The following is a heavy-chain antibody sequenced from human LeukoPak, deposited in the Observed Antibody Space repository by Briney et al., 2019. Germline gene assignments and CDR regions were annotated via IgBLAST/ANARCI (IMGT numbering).Heavy chain of an antibody. CDR3: ARGWYDGDWFDP. V-gene: IGHV1-2*02. J-gene: IGHJ5*02. Sequence: GASVKVSCKASRYTFIDYYIHWVRQAPGQGLEWMGWINPNSGGTSYAQKFQGRVTMTRNTSISTAYMELSSLRSEDTAVYYCARGWYDGDWFDPWGQGTLVTVSS. D-gene: IGHD6-19*01. CDR2: INPNSGGT. CDR1: RYTFIDYY.